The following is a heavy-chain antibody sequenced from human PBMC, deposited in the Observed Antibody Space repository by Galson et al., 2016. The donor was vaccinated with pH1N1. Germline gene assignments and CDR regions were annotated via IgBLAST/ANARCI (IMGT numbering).Heavy chain of an antibody. CDR3: ARDSENSGHEGFH. J-gene: IGHJ4*02. V-gene: IGHV3-30*04. Sequence: SLRLSCAASGFTFTSYAMHWVRQAPGKGLEWVAVILYDGTNEYYADSVKGRFTISRDKTQSTVYLQMNSLRTEDTAGYYCARDSENSGHEGFHWAQGTLVIVSS. D-gene: IGHD5-12*01. CDR1: GFTFTSYA. CDR2: ILYDGTNE.